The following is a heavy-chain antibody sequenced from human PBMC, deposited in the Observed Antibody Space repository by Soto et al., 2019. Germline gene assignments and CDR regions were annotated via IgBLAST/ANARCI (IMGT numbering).Heavy chain of an antibody. D-gene: IGHD4-17*01. Sequence: EVQLVESGGGLVKPGGSLRLSCAASGFTFSSYSMNWVSQAPGKGLEWVSSISSSSSYIYYADSVKGRFTISRDNAKNSLYLQMNSLRAEDTAVYYCARVSDYGDFDAFDIWGQGTMVTVSS. CDR1: GFTFSSYS. J-gene: IGHJ3*02. V-gene: IGHV3-21*01. CDR3: ARVSDYGDFDAFDI. CDR2: ISSSSSYI.